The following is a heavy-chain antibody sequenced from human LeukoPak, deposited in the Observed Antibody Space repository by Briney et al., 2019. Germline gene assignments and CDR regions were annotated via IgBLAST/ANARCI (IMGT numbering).Heavy chain of an antibody. Sequence: SETLSLTCTVSGGSISSSDYYWGWIRQPPGKGLEWIGSIYYSGNTYYNPSLKSRVTISVDTSKNQFSLGLSFVTAADTAVYYCARYPTAMVSFDYWGQGTLVTVSS. V-gene: IGHV4-39*01. D-gene: IGHD5-18*01. J-gene: IGHJ4*02. CDR2: IYYSGNT. CDR3: ARYPTAMVSFDY. CDR1: GGSISSSDYY.